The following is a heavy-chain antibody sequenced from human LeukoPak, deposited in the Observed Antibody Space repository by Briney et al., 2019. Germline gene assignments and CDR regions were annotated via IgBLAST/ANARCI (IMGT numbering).Heavy chain of an antibody. CDR2: IYPGDSDT. V-gene: IGHV5-51*01. J-gene: IGHJ4*02. D-gene: IGHD3-10*01. CDR1: GYSFTSSW. CDR3: ARQHGSGSYYSRAIDY. Sequence: GESLRISCKGSGYSFTSSWISWVRQMPGKGLEWMGIIYPGDSDTRYSPSFQGQVTISADKSRSTAYLQWSSLKASDTAMYYCARQHGSGSYYSRAIDYWGQGTLVTVSS.